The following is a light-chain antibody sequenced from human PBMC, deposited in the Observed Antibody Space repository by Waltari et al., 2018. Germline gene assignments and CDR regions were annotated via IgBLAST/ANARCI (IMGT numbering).Light chain of an antibody. Sequence: ETIMTQSPATLSVSPGETATLSCRAGKSVGNTIAWFQQTTGQAPRRLIYVTSFRSTNIPGRFSGAGSGTDFTLTISGLQSEDFAGYYGQQYNEWPYTFGQGT. V-gene: IGKV3-15*01. CDR2: VTS. CDR3: QQYNEWPYT. J-gene: IGKJ2*01. CDR1: KSVGNT.